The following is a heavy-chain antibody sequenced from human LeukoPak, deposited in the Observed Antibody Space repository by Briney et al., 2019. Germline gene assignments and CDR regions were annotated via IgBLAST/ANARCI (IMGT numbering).Heavy chain of an antibody. CDR1: GGSFSGYY. CDR2: INHSGST. D-gene: IGHD6-13*01. J-gene: IGHJ6*03. CDR3: ARRTWVAAAEKGYYYYYMDV. V-gene: IGHV4-34*01. Sequence: SETLSLTCAVYGGSFSGYYWSWIRQPPGKGLEWIGEINHSGSTNYNPSLKSRVTISVDTSKNQFSLKLSSVTAADTAVYYCARRTWVAAAEKGYYYYYMDVWGKGTTVTVSS.